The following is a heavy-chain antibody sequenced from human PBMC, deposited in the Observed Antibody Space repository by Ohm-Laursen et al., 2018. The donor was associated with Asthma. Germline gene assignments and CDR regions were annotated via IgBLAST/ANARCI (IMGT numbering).Heavy chain of an antibody. CDR3: ARGPELYYGSGINWFDP. D-gene: IGHD3-10*01. J-gene: IGHJ5*02. Sequence: LSLTCAASGFTFSDYYMSFIRQAPGKGLEWVSYIGNSGSAIYYADSVKGRFTISRDNAKNSLYLQMNSLRAEDTAVYYCARGPELYYGSGINWFDPWGQGTLVTVSS. CDR2: IGNSGSAI. CDR1: GFTFSDYY. V-gene: IGHV3-11*04.